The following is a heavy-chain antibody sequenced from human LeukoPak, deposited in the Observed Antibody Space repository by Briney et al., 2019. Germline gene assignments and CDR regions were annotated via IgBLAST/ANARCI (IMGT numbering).Heavy chain of an antibody. D-gene: IGHD4-17*01. CDR2: IYYRGST. CDR1: GGSINSYY. Sequence: PSETLPLTCTVSGGSINSYYWSWIRQPPGKGLEWVGYIYYRGSTNNNPSLKSRVTISVDTSKNQFSLKLSSVAAADTAVYYCARLNGAFYYYYYGMDVWGQGTTVTVSS. V-gene: IGHV4-59*01. CDR3: ARLNGAFYYYYYGMDV. J-gene: IGHJ6*02.